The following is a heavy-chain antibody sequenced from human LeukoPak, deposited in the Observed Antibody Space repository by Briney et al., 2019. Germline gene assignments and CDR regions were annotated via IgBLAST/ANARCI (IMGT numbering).Heavy chain of an antibody. CDR1: GYSFTSYG. D-gene: IGHD6-19*01. V-gene: IGHV1-18*01. CDR3: ARHSSDWEFDY. Sequence: ASVKVSCKASGYSFTSYGISWVRQAPGQGLEWMGWTSAYNGNTNYAQKLRGRVTMTTDTSTSTAYMELRSLRSDDTAVYYCARHSSDWEFDYWGHGTLVTVSS. CDR2: TSAYNGNT. J-gene: IGHJ4*01.